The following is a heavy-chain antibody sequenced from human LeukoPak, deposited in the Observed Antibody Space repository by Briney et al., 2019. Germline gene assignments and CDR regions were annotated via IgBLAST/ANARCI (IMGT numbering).Heavy chain of an antibody. CDR2: ISGSGGST. CDR1: GFTFSSYA. V-gene: IGHV3-23*01. D-gene: IGHD6-13*01. Sequence: GGSLRLSCAASGFTFSSYAMSWVRQAPGKGLEWVSAISGSGGSTYYADSVKGRFTISRDNSKNTLYLQMNSLRAEDTAVYYCAKDHIALPGYSSRSSPRGWFDPWGQGTLVTVSS. J-gene: IGHJ5*02. CDR3: AKDHIALPGYSSRSSPRGWFDP.